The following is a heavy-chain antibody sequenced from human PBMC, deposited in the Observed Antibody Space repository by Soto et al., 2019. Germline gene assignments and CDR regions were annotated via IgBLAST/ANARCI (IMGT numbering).Heavy chain of an antibody. J-gene: IGHJ4*02. D-gene: IGHD2-21*01. CDR2: IWNDGNRK. CDR3: ARGAIFEYGGGSHFDY. V-gene: IGHV3-33*01. CDR1: GILFSPYC. Sequence: PGGSLRLRSVACGILFSPYCWLWVSQAHGMWLEWVAVIWNDGNRKYYLDSLKGRFTISRVNSNNNVYLQMDSLRADDTAVYYCARGAIFEYGGGSHFDYWGQGTPVTISS.